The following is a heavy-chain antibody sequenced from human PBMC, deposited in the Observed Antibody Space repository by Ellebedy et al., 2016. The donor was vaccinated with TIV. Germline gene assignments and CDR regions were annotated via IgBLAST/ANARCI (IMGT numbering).Heavy chain of an antibody. CDR2: IYYSGST. CDR3: ARDGARGDYDY. V-gene: IGHV4-30-4*01. Sequence: SETLSLXXTVSGGSISSGGYYWSWIRQPPGKGLEWIGYIYYSGSTYYNPSLKSRVTISVDTSKNQFSLKLSSVTAADTAVYYCARDGARGDYDYWGQGTLVTVSS. J-gene: IGHJ4*02. D-gene: IGHD4-17*01. CDR1: GGSISSGGYY.